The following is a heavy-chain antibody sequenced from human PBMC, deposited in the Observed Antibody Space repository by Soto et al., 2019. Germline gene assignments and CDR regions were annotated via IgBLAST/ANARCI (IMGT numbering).Heavy chain of an antibody. CDR1: GFSFSRFE. J-gene: IGHJ4*02. V-gene: IGHV3-48*03. D-gene: IGHD1-26*01. Sequence: GVSLRLSCAASGFSFSRFEMNWVRQAPGKGLEWVSYISSSSDTIYYADSVKGRFTISRDNAKNSLYLQMSSLRAEDTAIYYCAKDLGSYLSPSFDYWGLGTLVTVSS. CDR3: AKDLGSYLSPSFDY. CDR2: ISSSSDTI.